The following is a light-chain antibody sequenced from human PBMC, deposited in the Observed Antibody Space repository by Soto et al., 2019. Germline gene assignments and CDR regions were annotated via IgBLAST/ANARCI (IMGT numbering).Light chain of an antibody. CDR3: QTWGTGIVV. J-gene: IGLJ2*01. V-gene: IGLV4-69*01. Sequence: QLVLTQSPSASASLGASVKLTCTLSSAHSRYAIAWHQQQPEKGPRYLMKLNSDGSHSKGDGIPDRFSGSSSGAERYLTISSLQSEDEADYYCQTWGTGIVVFGGGTKVTVL. CDR2: LNSDGSH. CDR1: SAHSRYA.